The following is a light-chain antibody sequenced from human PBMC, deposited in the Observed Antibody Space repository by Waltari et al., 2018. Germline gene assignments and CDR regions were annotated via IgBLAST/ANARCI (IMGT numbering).Light chain of an antibody. CDR2: AAS. CDR3: QQYYSYPIT. Sequence: AIRMTQSPSSLSASTGDRVTITCRASQGISSYLAWYQQKPGKAPKLLIYAASTFQSGVPSRFSGSGSGTDFTLTISCLQSEDFATYYCQQYYSYPITFGQGTRLEIK. J-gene: IGKJ5*01. CDR1: QGISSY. V-gene: IGKV1-8*01.